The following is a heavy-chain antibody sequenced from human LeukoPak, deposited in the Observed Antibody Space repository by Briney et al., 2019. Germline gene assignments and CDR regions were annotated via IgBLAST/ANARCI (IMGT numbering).Heavy chain of an antibody. CDR3: ASLRDCSSTSCYNDAFDI. J-gene: IGHJ3*02. V-gene: IGHV1-69*13. CDR2: IIPIFGTA. D-gene: IGHD2-2*02. CDR1: GYTFISYG. Sequence: ASVKVSCKASGYTFISYGISWVRQAPGQGLEWMGGIIPIFGTANYAQKFQGRVTITADESTSTAYMELSSLRSEDTAVYYCASLRDCSSTSCYNDAFDIWGQGTMVTVSS.